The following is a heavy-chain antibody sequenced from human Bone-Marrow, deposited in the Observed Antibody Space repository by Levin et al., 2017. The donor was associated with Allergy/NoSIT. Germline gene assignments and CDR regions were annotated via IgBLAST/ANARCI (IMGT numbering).Heavy chain of an antibody. V-gene: IGHV3-11*05. Sequence: KAGGSLRLSCAGSGFTFSDYYMSWFRQAPGKGLEWLSYISSGSSYTKYADSVKGRFTISRDDAENSVYLQMNSLRVDDTAVYYCAREPSGNYQDYWGQGTLVTVSA. J-gene: IGHJ4*02. CDR1: GFTFSDYY. CDR3: AREPSGNYQDY. D-gene: IGHD6-25*01. CDR2: ISSGSSYT.